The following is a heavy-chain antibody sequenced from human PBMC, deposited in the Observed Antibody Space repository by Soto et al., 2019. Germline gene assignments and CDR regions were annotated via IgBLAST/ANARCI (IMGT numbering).Heavy chain of an antibody. CDR1: GFTFNNYA. CDR2: ISATGGST. CDR3: AKARRAGNFDY. Sequence: EVQVLDSGGGLVQPGGSLRLSCAASGFTFNNYAMNWVRQAPGKGLEWVATISATGGSTYYADSVKGRFTISRDNSKNPLYLQMNGLRAEDTAVYYCAKARRAGNFDYWGQGTQVTVSS. V-gene: IGHV3-23*01. J-gene: IGHJ4*02.